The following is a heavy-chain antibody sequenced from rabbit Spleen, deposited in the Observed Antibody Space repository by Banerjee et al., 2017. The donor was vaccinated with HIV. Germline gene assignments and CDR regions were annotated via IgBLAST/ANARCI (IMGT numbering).Heavy chain of an antibody. J-gene: IGHJ4*01. Sequence: QSLEESGGDLVKPEGSLTLTCTASGFSFSTNYYMCWVRQTPGKGLECIACIYADRSGSTYYANWAKGRFTISRTSSTTVTLEMTSLTAADTATYFCARGSAAMTMVITGYYLNLWGPGTLVTVS. CDR1: GFSFSTNYY. V-gene: IGHV1S40*01. CDR3: ARGSAAMTMVITGYYLNL. CDR2: IYADRSGST. D-gene: IGHD2-1*01.